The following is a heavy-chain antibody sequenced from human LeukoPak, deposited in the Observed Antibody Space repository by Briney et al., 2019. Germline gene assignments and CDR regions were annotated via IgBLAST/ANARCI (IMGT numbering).Heavy chain of an antibody. CDR1: GESFSGYY. D-gene: IGHD6-19*01. V-gene: IGHV4-34*01. CDR2: INHSGST. Sequence: PSETLPLTCGVYGESFSGYYWSWIRQPPGKGLEWIGEINHSGSTNYNPSLKSRVTISVDTSKNQFSLKLSSVTAADTAVYYCARGISRIIGSGWYHGGRRGYYFDYCGEGTLVTVSS. CDR3: ARGISRIIGSGWYHGGRRGYYFDY. J-gene: IGHJ4*02.